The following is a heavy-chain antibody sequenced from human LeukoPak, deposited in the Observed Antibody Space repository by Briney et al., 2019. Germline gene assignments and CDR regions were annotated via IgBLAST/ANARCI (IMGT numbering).Heavy chain of an antibody. J-gene: IGHJ4*02. CDR1: GFTFSSYA. Sequence: PGRSLRLSCGASGFTFSSYAMHWVRQAPGKGLEWVAVISYDGSNKYYADSVKGRFTISRDNSKNTLYLQMNSLRAEDTAVYYCTRDGNYANTLDYWGQGTLVTVSS. D-gene: IGHD4-11*01. CDR2: ISYDGSNK. CDR3: TRDGNYANTLDY. V-gene: IGHV3-30-3*01.